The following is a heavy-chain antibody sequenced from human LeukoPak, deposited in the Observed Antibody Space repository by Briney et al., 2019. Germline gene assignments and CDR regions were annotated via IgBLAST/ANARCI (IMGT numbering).Heavy chain of an antibody. CDR2: IYPGDSDT. CDR1: GYSFTSYW. J-gene: IGHJ4*02. V-gene: IGHV5-51*01. CDR3: ARHGVNDYSNYVPDY. Sequence: GESLKISCKGSGYSFTSYWIGWVRQMPGRGLEWMGIIYPGDSDTRYSPSFQGQVTISADKSISTAYLQWSSLKASDTAMYYCARHGVNDYSNYVPDYWGQGTLVTVSS. D-gene: IGHD4-11*01.